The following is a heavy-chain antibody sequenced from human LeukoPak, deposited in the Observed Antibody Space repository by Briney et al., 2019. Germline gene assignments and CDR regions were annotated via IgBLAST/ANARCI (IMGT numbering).Heavy chain of an antibody. CDR3: AKDRDVSGYPYYFDY. J-gene: IGHJ4*02. CDR2: ISGSGGST. V-gene: IGHV3-23*01. D-gene: IGHD3-3*01. Sequence: GGFLRLSCAASGFTFSGYAMTWVRQAPGKGLEWVSAISGSGGSTYYADSVKGRFTISRDNSKNTLYLQMNSLRAEDTAVYYCAKDRDVSGYPYYFDYWGQGILVTVSS. CDR1: GFTFSGYA.